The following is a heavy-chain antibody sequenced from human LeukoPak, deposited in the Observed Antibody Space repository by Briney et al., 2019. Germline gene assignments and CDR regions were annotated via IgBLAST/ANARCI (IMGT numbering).Heavy chain of an antibody. Sequence: GGSLRLSCAASGFTFSSYGMHWVRQAPGKGLEWVAFIRYDGSNKYYADSVKGRFTISRDSSKNTLYLQMNSLRAEDTAVYYCAKDDARWGDGDLPFDYWGQGTLVTVSS. V-gene: IGHV3-30*02. CDR3: AKDDARWGDGDLPFDY. CDR2: IRYDGSNK. CDR1: GFTFSSYG. D-gene: IGHD4-17*01. J-gene: IGHJ4*02.